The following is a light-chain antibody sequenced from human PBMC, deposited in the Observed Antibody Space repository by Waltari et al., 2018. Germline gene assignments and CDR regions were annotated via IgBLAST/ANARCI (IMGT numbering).Light chain of an antibody. Sequence: EVMLKQSPGTLSLSQGERATLSCRASQSVSRTLAWYQQKPGQAPRLLIYDASRRATGIPDRFSGSGSGTDFSLTISRLEPEDFAVYYCQKYGTLPATFGQGTKVEIK. V-gene: IGKV3-20*01. CDR2: DAS. CDR3: QKYGTLPAT. CDR1: QSVSRT. J-gene: IGKJ1*01.